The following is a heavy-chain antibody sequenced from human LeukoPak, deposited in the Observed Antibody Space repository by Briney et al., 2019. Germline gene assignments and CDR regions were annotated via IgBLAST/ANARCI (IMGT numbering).Heavy chain of an antibody. CDR2: ISGSGGST. CDR1: GFTFSSYA. Sequence: PGGSLRLSCAASGFTFSSYAMSWVRQAPGKGLEWVSAISGSGGSTSYADSVKGRFTISRDNSKNTLYLQMNSLRAEDTAVYYCARLVAYCSSTSCSDYWGQGTLVTVSS. V-gene: IGHV3-23*01. D-gene: IGHD2-2*01. J-gene: IGHJ4*02. CDR3: ARLVAYCSSTSCSDY.